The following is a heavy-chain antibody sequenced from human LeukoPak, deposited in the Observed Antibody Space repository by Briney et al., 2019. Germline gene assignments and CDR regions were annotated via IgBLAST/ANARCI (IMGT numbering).Heavy chain of an antibody. CDR1: GFTFSSYE. J-gene: IGHJ4*02. D-gene: IGHD3-9*01. V-gene: IGHV3-48*03. CDR2: ISSSGSTI. Sequence: PGGSLRLTCAASGFTFSSYEMNWVRQAPGKGLEWVSYISSSGSTIYYADSVKGRFTISRDNARNSLYLQMNSLRAEDTAVYYCASGDILTVTLDYWGRGTLVTVSS. CDR3: ASGDILTVTLDY.